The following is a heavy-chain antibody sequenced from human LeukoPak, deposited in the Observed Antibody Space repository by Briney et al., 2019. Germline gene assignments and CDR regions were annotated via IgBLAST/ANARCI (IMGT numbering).Heavy chain of an antibody. V-gene: IGHV3-49*04. J-gene: IGHJ4*02. D-gene: IGHD5-18*01. CDR3: TSLDTAMVSIDY. Sequence: PGGSLRLSCAASGFTFSSYAMSWVRQAPGKGLEWVGFIRSKAYGGTTEYAASVKGRFTISRDDSKSIAYLQMNSLKTEDTAVYYCTSLDTAMVSIDYWGQGTLVTVSS. CDR1: GFTFSSYA. CDR2: IRSKAYGGTT.